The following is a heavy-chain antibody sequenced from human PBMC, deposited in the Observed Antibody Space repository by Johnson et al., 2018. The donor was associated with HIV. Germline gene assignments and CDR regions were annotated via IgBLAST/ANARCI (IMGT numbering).Heavy chain of an antibody. CDR1: GFTFDDYG. J-gene: IGHJ3*02. Sequence: VQLVESGGGVVRPGGSLRLSCAASGFTFDDYGMSWVRQAPGKGLEWVSGINWNGGRIGYADSVKGRFTISRDNAKNSLYLQMNSLRAEDTAVYYCARDNVAVAGGASDIWGQGTMVTVSS. V-gene: IGHV3-20*04. D-gene: IGHD6-19*01. CDR2: INWNGGRI. CDR3: ARDNVAVAGGASDI.